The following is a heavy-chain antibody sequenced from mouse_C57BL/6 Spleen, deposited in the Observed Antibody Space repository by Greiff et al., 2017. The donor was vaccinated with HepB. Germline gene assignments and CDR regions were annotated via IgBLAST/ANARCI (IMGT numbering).Heavy chain of an antibody. J-gene: IGHJ2*01. CDR3: ARGNYYGSSDGDYFDY. CDR1: GYTFTSYW. Sequence: QVQLQQPGAELVKPGASVKLSCKASGYTFTSYWMHWVKQRPGQGLEWIGMIHPNSGSTNYNEKFKSKATLTVDKSSSTAYMQLSSLTSEDSAVYYCARGNYYGSSDGDYFDYWGQGTTLTVSS. D-gene: IGHD1-1*01. V-gene: IGHV1-64*01. CDR2: IHPNSGST.